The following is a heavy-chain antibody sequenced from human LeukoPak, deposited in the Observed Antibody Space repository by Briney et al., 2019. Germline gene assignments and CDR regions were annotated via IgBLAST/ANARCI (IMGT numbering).Heavy chain of an antibody. CDR3: ARDGDSYGYGIDY. V-gene: IGHV3-48*03. D-gene: IGHD5-18*01. CDR1: GFTFSSFE. CDR2: ISSSGSTI. J-gene: IGHJ4*02. Sequence: QTGGSLRLSCAASGFTFSSFEMNWVRQAPGKGLEWISYISSSGSTIYYADSVKGRFTISRDNAKNSLYLQMNSLRGEDTAIYYCARDGDSYGYGIDYWGQGTLVTVSP.